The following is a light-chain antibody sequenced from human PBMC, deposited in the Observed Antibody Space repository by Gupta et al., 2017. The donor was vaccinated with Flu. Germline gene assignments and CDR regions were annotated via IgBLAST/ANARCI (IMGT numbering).Light chain of an antibody. CDR3: CFYTNTTDTLYV. J-gene: IGLJ3*02. V-gene: IGLV2-14*01. Sequence: QSALTQPASVSGSPGQSITISCTGTSSDVGGYDYVSWYQQHPGKAPRLIIYEVTDRPSAASNRCSCSNSGTNDSPTLTSLQPEDEAEYYYCFYTNTTDTLYVLGGGTKLTVL. CDR2: EVT. CDR1: SSDVGGYDY.